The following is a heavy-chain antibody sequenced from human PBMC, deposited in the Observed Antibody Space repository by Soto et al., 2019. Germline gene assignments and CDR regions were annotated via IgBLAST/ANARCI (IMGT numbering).Heavy chain of an antibody. Sequence: QVQLVESGGGVVQPGRSLRLSCAASGFTFSSYAMHWVRQAPGKGLEWVAVISYDGSNKYYADSVKGRFTISRDNSKTPLYLQMNGLRAEDTAVYYCARDPLWGTAMVLWYFDLWGRGNLVTVSS. J-gene: IGHJ2*01. CDR2: ISYDGSNK. V-gene: IGHV3-30-3*01. CDR1: GFTFSSYA. CDR3: ARDPLWGTAMVLWYFDL. D-gene: IGHD5-18*01.